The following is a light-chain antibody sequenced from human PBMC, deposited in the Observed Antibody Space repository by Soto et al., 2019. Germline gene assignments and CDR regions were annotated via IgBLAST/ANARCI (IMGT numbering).Light chain of an antibody. CDR3: QQNYSTPPWP. CDR1: HSSSNW. V-gene: IGKV1-5*03. J-gene: IGKJ1*01. CDR2: NAS. Sequence: DIQLTQAPSTLPASVGASVPIPCRARHSSSNWLAWHQQKPGRDPRFLIYNASRLDSGVPSRFSGSRSGTEFTLTISSLQPEDFATYYCQQNYSTPPWPFGQGTKVDIK.